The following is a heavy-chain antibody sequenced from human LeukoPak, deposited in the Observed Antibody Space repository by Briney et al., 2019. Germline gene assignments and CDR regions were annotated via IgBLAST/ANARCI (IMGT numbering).Heavy chain of an antibody. J-gene: IGHJ4*02. Sequence: SETLSLTCTVSGASISSYYWSWIRQPAGKGLERIGRIYTSGPTNCNPSLKSRVTMSVDTSKNQFSLKLSSVTAADTAVYYCARTSSSWSPHFDYWGQGTLVTVSS. V-gene: IGHV4-4*07. CDR3: ARTSSSWSPHFDY. CDR2: IYTSGPT. D-gene: IGHD6-13*01. CDR1: GASISSYY.